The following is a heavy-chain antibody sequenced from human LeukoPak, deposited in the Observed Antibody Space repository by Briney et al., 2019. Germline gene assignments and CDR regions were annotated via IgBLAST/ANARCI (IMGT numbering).Heavy chain of an antibody. CDR1: GGSFSGYY. CDR3: ARMDYGGNLDY. CDR2: INHSGST. D-gene: IGHD4-23*01. Sequence: PSETLSLTCAVYGGSFSGYYWSWIRQPPGKGLEWIGEINHSGSTNYNPSLKSRVTISVDTSKNQFSLKLSSVTAADTAVYYCARMDYGGNLDYWGQGTLVTVPS. J-gene: IGHJ4*02. V-gene: IGHV4-34*01.